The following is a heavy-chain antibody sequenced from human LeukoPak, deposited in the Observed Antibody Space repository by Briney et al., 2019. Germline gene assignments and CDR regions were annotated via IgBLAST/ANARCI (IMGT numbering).Heavy chain of an antibody. D-gene: IGHD3-10*01. CDR1: GGTFSIYA. J-gene: IGHJ4*02. Sequence: ASVKVSCKASGGTFSIYAISWVRQAPGQGLEWMGNIDTTTGNPRYAQDFTGRFVFSLDTSVSTAYLQITSLKADDTAAYYCVRGTPTPGMDYWGQGTQVTVSS. CDR2: IDTTTGNP. CDR3: VRGTPTPGMDY. V-gene: IGHV7-4-1*02.